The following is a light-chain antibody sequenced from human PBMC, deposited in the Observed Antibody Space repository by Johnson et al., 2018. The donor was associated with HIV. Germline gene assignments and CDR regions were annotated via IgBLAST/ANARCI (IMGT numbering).Light chain of an antibody. CDR2: ENN. Sequence: QAVLTQPPSVSAAPGQKVTISCSGSSPNIGNNYVSWYQQLPGTAPKLLIYENNKRPSGIPDRFSGSKSGTSATLGITGLQTGDEADYYCGTWDSSLSVLYVFGTGPNVTVL. J-gene: IGLJ1*01. CDR3: GTWDSSLSVLYV. V-gene: IGLV1-51*02. CDR1: SPNIGNNY.